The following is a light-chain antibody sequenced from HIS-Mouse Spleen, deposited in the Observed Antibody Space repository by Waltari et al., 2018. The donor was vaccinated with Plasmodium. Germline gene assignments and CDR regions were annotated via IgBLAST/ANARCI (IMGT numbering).Light chain of an antibody. CDR3: CSYAGSSTNWV. V-gene: IGLV2-23*01. Sequence: QSALTQPASVSGSPGQSITISCTGPSSDVGSYNLFSWYQQHPGKAPKLMIYEGSKRPSGVSNRFSGSKSGNTASLTISGLQAEDEADYYCCSYAGSSTNWVFGGGTKLTVL. J-gene: IGLJ3*02. CDR2: EGS. CDR1: SSDVGSYNL.